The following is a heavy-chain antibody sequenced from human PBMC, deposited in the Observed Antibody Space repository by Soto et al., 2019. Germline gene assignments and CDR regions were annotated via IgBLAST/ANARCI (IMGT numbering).Heavy chain of an antibody. Sequence: SETLCLTCAVSGGSTSSSNWWSWVRQPPGKGLEWIGEIYHSGSTNYNPSLKSRVTISVDKSKNQFSLKLSSVTAADTAVYYCARGYCSSTSCYAGYFQHWGQGTLVTVSS. D-gene: IGHD2-2*01. CDR2: IYHSGST. V-gene: IGHV4-4*02. CDR1: GGSTSSSNW. J-gene: IGHJ1*01. CDR3: ARGYCSSTSCYAGYFQH.